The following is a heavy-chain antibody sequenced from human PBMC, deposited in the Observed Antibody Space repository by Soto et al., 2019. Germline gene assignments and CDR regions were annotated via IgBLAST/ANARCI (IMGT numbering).Heavy chain of an antibody. CDR2: TGGGGVST. J-gene: IGHJ4*02. Sequence: EVQLLESGGGLIQPGGSLKLSCAASGFTFSSFAMSWVRQAPGKGLEWVSTTGGGGVSTYYADSVKGRFTISRDNSRNTLYLQMYNLRAEDTALYYCAILRKWWFFDYWGQGSLVTVSS. D-gene: IGHD2-15*01. CDR1: GFTFSSFA. CDR3: AILRKWWFFDY. V-gene: IGHV3-23*01.